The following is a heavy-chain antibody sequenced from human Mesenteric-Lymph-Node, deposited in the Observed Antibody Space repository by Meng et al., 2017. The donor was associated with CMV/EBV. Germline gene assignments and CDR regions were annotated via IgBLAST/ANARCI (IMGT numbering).Heavy chain of an antibody. CDR2: FSSDGYNK. CDR1: GFPFSRYA. D-gene: IGHD4-23*01. CDR3: ATSRFYSGNSEAFPFDH. V-gene: IGHV3-30*09. Sequence: GESLKISCAASGFPFSRYAVHWVRQPPGKGLEWVTVFSSDGYNKYYADLVKGRFAVSRDNSKNTLYLQMNSLRPDDTAVYYCATSRFYSGNSEAFPFDHWGQGTLVTVSS. J-gene: IGHJ4*02.